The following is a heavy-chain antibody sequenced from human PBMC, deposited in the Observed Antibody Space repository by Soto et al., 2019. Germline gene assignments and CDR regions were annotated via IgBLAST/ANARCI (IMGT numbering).Heavy chain of an antibody. D-gene: IGHD2-21*02. CDR2: IYYSGRT. J-gene: IGHJ4*02. Sequence: SETLSLTCIVSGESISSSSYYWGWIRQPPGKGLEWIGSIYYSGRTYYNPSFKSRVTISIDTSKNQFSLKLSSATATDTAVYYCARQRTTVVTQAYFDHWGQGALVTVSS. V-gene: IGHV4-39*01. CDR1: GESISSSSYY. CDR3: ARQRTTVVTQAYFDH.